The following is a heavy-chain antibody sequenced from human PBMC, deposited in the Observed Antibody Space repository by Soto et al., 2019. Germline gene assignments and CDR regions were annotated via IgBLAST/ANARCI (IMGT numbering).Heavy chain of an antibody. CDR2: ISAYNSNT. V-gene: IGHV1-18*01. CDR1: GYTFTSYG. Sequence: CKASGYTFTSYGISWVRQAPGQGLERMGWISAYNSNTNYAQKIQGRVTMTTDTSTSTAYKELRRLRSDDTAENYCDFFPYSCSHPPLFGVMDFWVKGSTVTVSS. D-gene: IGHD6-6*01. J-gene: IGHJ6*03. CDR3: DFFPYSCSHPPLFGVMDF.